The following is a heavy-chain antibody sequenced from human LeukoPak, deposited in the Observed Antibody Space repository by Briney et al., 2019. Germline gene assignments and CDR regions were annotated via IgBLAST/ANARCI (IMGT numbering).Heavy chain of an antibody. D-gene: IGHD3-22*01. CDR1: GFIFSSHG. J-gene: IGHJ4*02. CDR2: ISSSSSTI. CDR3: ARDFSDDSSGYYGELDY. Sequence: GGTLRLSCAASGFIFSSHGMNRVRQAPGKGLEWVSYISSSSSTIYYADSVKGRFTISRDNAKNSLYLQMNSLRAEDTAVYYCARDFSDDSSGYYGELDYWGQGTLVTVSS. V-gene: IGHV3-48*01.